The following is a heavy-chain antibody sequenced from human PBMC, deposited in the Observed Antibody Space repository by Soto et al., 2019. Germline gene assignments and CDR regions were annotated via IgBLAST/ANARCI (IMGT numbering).Heavy chain of an antibody. Sequence: SETLSLTCTVSGGSISSYYWSWIRQPAGKGLEWFGRIYTSGSTNYNHSLKSRVNMSVDTSKNQFSLKLSSVTAADTAVYYCARAGYCSSTSCYSYYYYGIDVWGQGTKVTVSS. CDR3: ARAGYCSSTSCYSYYYYGIDV. V-gene: IGHV4-4*07. J-gene: IGHJ6*02. D-gene: IGHD2-2*02. CDR2: IYTSGST. CDR1: GGSISSYY.